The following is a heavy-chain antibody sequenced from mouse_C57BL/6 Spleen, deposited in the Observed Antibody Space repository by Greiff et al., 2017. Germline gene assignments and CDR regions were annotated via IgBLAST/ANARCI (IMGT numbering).Heavy chain of an antibody. Sequence: ESGPGLVKPSQSLSLTCSVTGYSITSGYYWNWIRQSPGNKQEWVGYISYYGSNNYNPSLKNRISIARDTSKNQFFLKLNSVTAEDTATYYGASFITTGVGAMDYWGQGTSVTVSS. D-gene: IGHD1-1*01. J-gene: IGHJ4*01. CDR1: GYSITSGYY. CDR3: ASFITTGVGAMDY. CDR2: ISYYGSN. V-gene: IGHV3-6*01.